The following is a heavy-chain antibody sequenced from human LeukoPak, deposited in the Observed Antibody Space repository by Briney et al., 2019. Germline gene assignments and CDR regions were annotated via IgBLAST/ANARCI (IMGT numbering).Heavy chain of an antibody. CDR3: ASYASGYNWLKA. CDR2: IHPGSGDT. J-gene: IGHJ5*02. Sequence: ASVKVSCKASGHTFTNYYMHWVRQAPGQGLEWMGWIHPGSGDTKYAQKFQGRVTETRDTSITTAYMELTSLRSDDTAVYYCASYASGYNWLKAWGQGTLVTVSS. D-gene: IGHD5-18*01. V-gene: IGHV1-2*02. CDR1: GHTFTNYY.